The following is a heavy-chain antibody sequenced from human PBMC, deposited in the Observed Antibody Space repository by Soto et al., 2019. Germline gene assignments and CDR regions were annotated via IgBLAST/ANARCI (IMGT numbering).Heavy chain of an antibody. D-gene: IGHD3-22*01. J-gene: IGHJ4*02. CDR1: GFTFSNAW. CDR2: IKSKTHGGTT. Sequence: KTGGSLRLSCAATGFTFSNAWMSWVRQSPGKGLEWVGHIKSKTHGGTTDYTAPVKGRFTISRDDSKNTLYLQMSALKAEDTAVYYCNTGPHMYYYDTGDYPGGDYWGQGTLVTVSS. CDR3: NTGPHMYYYDTGDYPGGDY. V-gene: IGHV3-15*01.